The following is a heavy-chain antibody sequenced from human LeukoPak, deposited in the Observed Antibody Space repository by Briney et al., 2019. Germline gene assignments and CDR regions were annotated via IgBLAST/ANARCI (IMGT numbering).Heavy chain of an antibody. V-gene: IGHV1-69*13. CDR2: IIPIFGTA. J-gene: IGHJ4*02. CDR1: GGTFSSDA. Sequence: ASVKVSCKASGGTFSSDAISWVRQAPGQGLEWMGGIIPIFGTANYAQKFQGRVTITADESTSTAYMELSSLRSEDTAVYYCARLMYGDYFDYWGQRTLVTVSS. CDR3: ARLMYGDYFDY. D-gene: IGHD4-17*01.